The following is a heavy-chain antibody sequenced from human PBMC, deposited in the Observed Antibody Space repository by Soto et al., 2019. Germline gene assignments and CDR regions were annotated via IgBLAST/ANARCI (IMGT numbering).Heavy chain of an antibody. J-gene: IGHJ4*02. CDR1: GYTFTSYY. CDR3: ALITAAGTHFDY. CDR2: INPSGGST. V-gene: IGHV1-46*01. Sequence: GASVKVSCKASGYTFTSYYMHWVRQAPGQGLEWMGIINPSGGSTSYAQKFQGRVTMTRDTSTSTVYMELSSLRSEDTAVYYCALITAAGTHFDYWGQGTLVTVSS. D-gene: IGHD6-13*01.